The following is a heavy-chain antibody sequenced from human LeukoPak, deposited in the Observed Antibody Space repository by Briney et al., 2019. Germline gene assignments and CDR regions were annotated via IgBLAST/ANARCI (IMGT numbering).Heavy chain of an antibody. V-gene: IGHV3-30*18. D-gene: IGHD6-19*01. CDR3: AKDGLIAVAGVDY. Sequence: GGSLRLSCAASGFTFSSYGMHWVRQAPGKGLEWVAVISYDGSNKYYADSVKGRFTISRDNSRNTLYLQMNSLRAEDTAVYYCAKDGLIAVAGVDYWGQGTLVTVSS. CDR1: GFTFSSYG. J-gene: IGHJ4*02. CDR2: ISYDGSNK.